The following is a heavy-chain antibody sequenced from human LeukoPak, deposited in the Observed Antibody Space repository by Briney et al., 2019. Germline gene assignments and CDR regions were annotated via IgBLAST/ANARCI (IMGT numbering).Heavy chain of an antibody. V-gene: IGHV3-21*01. J-gene: IGHJ5*02. CDR2: ISSSSSYI. Sequence: PGGSLRLSCAASGFTFSSYSMNWVRQAPGKGLEWVSSISSSSSYIYYADSVKGRFTISRDNAKNSLYLQMNSLRAEDTAVYYCAREAGGYCSGGSCSDTGGFGPWGQGTLVTVSS. CDR3: AREAGGYCSGGSCSDTGGFGP. CDR1: GFTFSSYS. D-gene: IGHD2-15*01.